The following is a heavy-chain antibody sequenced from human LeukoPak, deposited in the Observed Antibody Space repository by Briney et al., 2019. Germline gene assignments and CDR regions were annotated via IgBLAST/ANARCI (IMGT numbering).Heavy chain of an antibody. CDR3: ATGERITMVRGVIISSDY. Sequence: GASVKVSCKASGYTFTGYYMHWVRQAPGQGLEWMGWINPNSGGANYAQKFQGRVTMTRDTSISTAYMELSRLRSDDTAVYYCATGERITMVRGVIISSDYWGQGTLVTVSS. D-gene: IGHD3-10*01. CDR1: GYTFTGYY. CDR2: INPNSGGA. V-gene: IGHV1-2*02. J-gene: IGHJ4*02.